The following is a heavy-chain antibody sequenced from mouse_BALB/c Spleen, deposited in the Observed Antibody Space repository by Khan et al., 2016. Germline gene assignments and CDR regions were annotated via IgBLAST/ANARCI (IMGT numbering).Heavy chain of an antibody. V-gene: IGHV1S136*01. CDR3: AIKVTHYWFAY. Sequence: VQLQQSGPELVKPGASVKMSCKASGYTFTSYVMHWVKQKPGQGLEWIGYIHPYNDGTKYNEKFKGKATLTSDKSSSTTYMELSSLTSEDSAVYYCAIKVTHYWFAYWGQGTLVTVSA. CDR2: IHPYNDGT. J-gene: IGHJ3*01. CDR1: GYTFTSYV. D-gene: IGHD2-13*01.